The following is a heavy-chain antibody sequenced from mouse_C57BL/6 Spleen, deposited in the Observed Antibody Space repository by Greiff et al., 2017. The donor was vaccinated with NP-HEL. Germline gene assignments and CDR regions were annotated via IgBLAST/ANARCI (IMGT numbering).Heavy chain of an antibody. CDR2: IYPGSGST. V-gene: IGHV1-55*01. CDR3: ANYYGSRYYYAMDY. CDR1: GYTFTSYW. J-gene: IGHJ4*01. Sequence: QVQLQQPGAELVKPGASVKMSCKASGYTFTSYWITWVKPRPGQGLEWIGDIYPGSGSTNYNEKFKSKATLTVDTSSGTAYMQLSSLTSEYSAVYYCANYYGSRYYYAMDYWGQRTSVTVSS. D-gene: IGHD1-1*01.